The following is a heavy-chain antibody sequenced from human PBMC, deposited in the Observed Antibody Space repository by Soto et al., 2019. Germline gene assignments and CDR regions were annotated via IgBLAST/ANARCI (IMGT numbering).Heavy chain of an antibody. Sequence: EVQLLESGGGLVQPGGSLRLSCAASGFTFSSYAMRWVRQAPAKGLEWVSAVSGSGGSTYYADSVKGRFTISRDNSKNALYLKMNSLRAEDTAVYYCASRGSGSYYDYWGQGTLVTVSS. CDR3: ASRGSGSYYDY. D-gene: IGHD2-15*01. CDR1: GFTFSSYA. J-gene: IGHJ4*02. CDR2: VSGSGGST. V-gene: IGHV3-23*01.